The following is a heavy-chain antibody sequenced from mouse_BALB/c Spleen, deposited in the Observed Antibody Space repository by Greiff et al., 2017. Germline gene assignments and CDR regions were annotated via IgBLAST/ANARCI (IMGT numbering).Heavy chain of an antibody. CDR3: ARWYEGMDY. CDR2: ISTYYGDA. V-gene: IGHV1S137*01. J-gene: IGHJ4*01. CDR1: GYTFTDYA. Sequence: VQLVESGAELVRPGVSVKISCKGSGYTFTDYAMHWVKQSHAKSLEWIGVISTYYGDASYNQKFKGKATMTVDKSSSTAYMELARLTSEDSAIYYCARWYEGMDYWGQGTSVTVSS. D-gene: IGHD1-1*02.